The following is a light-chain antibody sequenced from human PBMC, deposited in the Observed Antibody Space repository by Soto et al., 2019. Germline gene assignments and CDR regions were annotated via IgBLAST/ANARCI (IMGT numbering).Light chain of an antibody. V-gene: IGKV1-33*01. CDR2: GAS. Sequence: DIQMTQSPSSLSASVGERVTITCQASHGISKSLNWCQQKPGKAPNLLIYGASNLETGVPSRFRGSGSGTDFTFTISSLQPKDIAAYSCQQYDNLPVGGGTKVEIK. J-gene: IGKJ4*01. CDR1: HGISKS. CDR3: QQYDNLP.